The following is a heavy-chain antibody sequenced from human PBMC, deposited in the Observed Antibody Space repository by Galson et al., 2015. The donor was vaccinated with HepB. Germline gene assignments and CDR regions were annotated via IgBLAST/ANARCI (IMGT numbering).Heavy chain of an antibody. CDR1: GYTFTSYA. D-gene: IGHD6-19*01. V-gene: IGHV7-4-1*02. Sequence: SVKVSCKASGYTFTSYAMNWVRQAPGQGLEWMGWINTNTGNPTYAQGFTGRFVFSLDTSVSTAYLQISSLKAEDTAVYYCARDLDDIAVAGTGYWFDPWGQGTLVTVFS. J-gene: IGHJ5*02. CDR2: INTNTGNP. CDR3: ARDLDDIAVAGTGYWFDP.